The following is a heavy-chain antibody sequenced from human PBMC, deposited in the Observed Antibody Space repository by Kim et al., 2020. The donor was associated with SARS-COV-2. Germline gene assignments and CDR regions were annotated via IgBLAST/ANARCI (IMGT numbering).Heavy chain of an antibody. V-gene: IGHV3-48*03. CDR1: GFIFSGFE. CDR2: ISKSGDTS. CDR3: ASGVDFDY. Sequence: GGSLRLSCVTSGFIFSGFELNWVRQAPGKGLEWVSYISKSGDTSYYADSVRGRFTISRDNAKNSLYLQMNSLRVEDTAVYYCASGVDFDYWGQGSLVTVSS. J-gene: IGHJ4*02.